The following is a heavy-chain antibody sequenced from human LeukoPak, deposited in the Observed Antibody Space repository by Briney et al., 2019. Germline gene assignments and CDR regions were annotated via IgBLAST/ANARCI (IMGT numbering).Heavy chain of an antibody. CDR1: SGSFSGYY. D-gene: IGHD4-23*01. J-gene: IGHJ4*02. Sequence: SETLSLTCAVYSGSFSGYYWSWISQPPGRGLDWIGEINHSGSTNHNPSLKSRVTMSVDTSKNQFSLKMTSVTAADTAVYYCAAGTPRDYGGFDYWGLGTLVSVSS. CDR3: AAGTPRDYGGFDY. CDR2: INHSGST. V-gene: IGHV4-34*01.